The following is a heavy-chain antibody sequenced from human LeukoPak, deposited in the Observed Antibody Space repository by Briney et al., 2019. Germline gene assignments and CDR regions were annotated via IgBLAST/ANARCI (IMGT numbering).Heavy chain of an antibody. J-gene: IGHJ4*02. CDR1: GGSISSNY. V-gene: IGHV4-59*08. CDR2: IYYSGST. Sequence: SETLSLTCTVSGGSISSNYWSWIRQPPGKGLEWIGYIYYSGSTNYNPSLKSRVTISVDTSKNQFSLKLSSVTAADTAVYYCARGAATLQFDYWGQGTLVTVSS. D-gene: IGHD1-26*01. CDR3: ARGAATLQFDY.